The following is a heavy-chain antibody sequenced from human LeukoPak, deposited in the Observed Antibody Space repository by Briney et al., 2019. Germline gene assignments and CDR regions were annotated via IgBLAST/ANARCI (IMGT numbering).Heavy chain of an antibody. D-gene: IGHD4-17*01. J-gene: IGHJ5*02. CDR2: ISGSGGST. CDR3: AKGFFIGTLTKNWFDP. CDR1: GFTISSYA. V-gene: IGHV3-23*01. Sequence: PGGSLRLSCAASGFTISSYAMGWARQAPGEGLEWVSAISGSGGSTYYADSLKGRFTISRDNSKNTVYLQMNSLRAEDTAEYYCAKGFFIGTLTKNWFDPWGQGTLVTVSS.